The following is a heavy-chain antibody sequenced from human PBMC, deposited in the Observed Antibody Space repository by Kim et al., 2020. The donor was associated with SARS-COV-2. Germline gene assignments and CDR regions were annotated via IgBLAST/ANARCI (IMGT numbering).Heavy chain of an antibody. CDR3: ATTHFYGLYV. V-gene: IGHV3-11*01. J-gene: IGHJ6*02. D-gene: IGHD3-3*02. Sequence: GGSLRLSCEASGFTFSDFYMSWMRQAPGKGLEWISDINTGGSKSSYADSVKGRFTTSRDNSKNALYLHMNSLRADDTAVYYCATTHFYGLYVWGQGTTVT. CDR2: INTGGSKS. CDR1: GFTFSDFY.